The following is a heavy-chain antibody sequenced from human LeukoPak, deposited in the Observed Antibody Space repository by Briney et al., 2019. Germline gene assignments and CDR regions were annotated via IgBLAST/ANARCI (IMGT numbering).Heavy chain of an antibody. CDR2: ISINTNT. Sequence: GGSLRLSCAASGIAVSGNYMSWVRQTPGKGLERASFISINTNTFYADSVRGRFTISRDTSKNTLLLQMNSLRDEDSAIYYCAIAQTWDGLFESWGQGTLVTVSS. CDR3: AIAQTWDGLFES. D-gene: IGHD1-26*01. V-gene: IGHV3-53*01. J-gene: IGHJ4*02. CDR1: GIAVSGNY.